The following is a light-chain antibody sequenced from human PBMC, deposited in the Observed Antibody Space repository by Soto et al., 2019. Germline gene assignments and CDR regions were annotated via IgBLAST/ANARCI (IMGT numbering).Light chain of an antibody. CDR3: QQYNSYSQT. J-gene: IGKJ1*01. V-gene: IGKV1-5*03. CDR1: QSISSS. Sequence: DIHMTQSPSTLSASVGDRVTITCRASQSISSSLAWYQQKPGKAPKLLIYKASTLESAVPSRFSGSGSGTDFTLTISSLQPDDVATYYCQQYNSYSQTFGQGTKVDIK. CDR2: KAS.